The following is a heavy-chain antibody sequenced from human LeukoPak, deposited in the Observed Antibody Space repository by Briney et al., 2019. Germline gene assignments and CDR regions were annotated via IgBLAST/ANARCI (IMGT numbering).Heavy chain of an antibody. J-gene: IGHJ4*02. D-gene: IGHD1-26*01. V-gene: IGHV4-38-2*02. CDR2: IYHSGST. CDR1: GYSISSGYY. Sequence: SETLSLTCTVSGYSISSGYYWGWIRQPPGKGLEWIGSIYHSGSTYYNPSLKSRVTISVDTSKNQFSLKLSSVTAADTAVYYCARDVIVGARDYWGQGTLVTVSS. CDR3: ARDVIVGARDY.